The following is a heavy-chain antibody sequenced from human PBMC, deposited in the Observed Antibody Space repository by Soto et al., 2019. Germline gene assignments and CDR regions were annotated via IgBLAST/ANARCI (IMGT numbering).Heavy chain of an antibody. Sequence: EVQLVESGGGLVQPGGSLRLSCAASGFTFRSYWMSWVRQAPGMGLEWVAIIKQDGSEKYYVDSVKGRFTITGVSATNALFLQMSSLRVADPAVYLCARVMVTDGLSNHAFDLWVQGTMFTVAS. D-gene: IGHD3-10*01. CDR1: GFTFRSYW. CDR3: ARVMVTDGLSNHAFDL. J-gene: IGHJ3*01. CDR2: IKQDGSEK. V-gene: IGHV3-7*04.